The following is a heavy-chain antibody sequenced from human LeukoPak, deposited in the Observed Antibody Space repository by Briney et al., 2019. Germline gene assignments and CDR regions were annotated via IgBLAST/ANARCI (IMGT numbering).Heavy chain of an antibody. D-gene: IGHD2-2*01. V-gene: IGHV1-2*02. Sequence: ASVKVSCKASGYTFTGYYMHWVRQAPGQGLEWMGWINPNSGGTYYAQKFQGRVTMTRDTSISTAYMELSRLRSDDTAVYYYAREDIVVVPAADFDPWGQGTLVTVSS. J-gene: IGHJ5*02. CDR3: AREDIVVVPAADFDP. CDR1: GYTFTGYY. CDR2: INPNSGGT.